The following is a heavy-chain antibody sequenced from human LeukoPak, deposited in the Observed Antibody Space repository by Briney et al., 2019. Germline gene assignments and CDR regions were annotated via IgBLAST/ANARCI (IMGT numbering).Heavy chain of an antibody. J-gene: IGHJ4*02. V-gene: IGHV4-59*11. Sequence: SETLSLTCTVSGDSISSHYWSWIRQPPGKGLEFIGYIYYTGSTNYNPSLKSRVTISLDTSKNQFSLKLSSVTAADTAVYYCARGGYYGSGTGGFDYWGQGTLVTVSS. D-gene: IGHD3-10*01. CDR3: ARGGYYGSGTGGFDY. CDR2: IYYTGST. CDR1: GDSISSHY.